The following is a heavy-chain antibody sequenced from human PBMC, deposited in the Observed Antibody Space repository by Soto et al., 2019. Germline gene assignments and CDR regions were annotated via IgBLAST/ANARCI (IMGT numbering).Heavy chain of an antibody. CDR3: TRGYSGISIYAFDI. V-gene: IGHV3-72*01. D-gene: IGHD1-26*01. CDR2: SGNKANSDTT. J-gene: IGHJ3*02. Sequence: PGGSLRLSCSASGSSISDHYMDWVRQAPGKGLEWVGRSGNKANSDTTEYASSVKGRFTISRDDSWNSLYLQMNSLKTEDTAVYYCTRGYSGISIYAFDIWGQGTLVTVSS. CDR1: GSSISDHY.